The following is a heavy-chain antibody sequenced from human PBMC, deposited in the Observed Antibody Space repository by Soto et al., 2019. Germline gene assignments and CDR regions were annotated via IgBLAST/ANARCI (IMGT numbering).Heavy chain of an antibody. CDR2: ISAYNGNT. V-gene: IGHV1-18*01. CDR1: GYSFTSYG. J-gene: IGHJ6*02. D-gene: IGHD6-13*01. CDR3: ARDGITAVGTMDYYNYYGMDV. Sequence: QGQLVQSGAEVKKPGASVKVSCKTSGYSFTSYGIIWVRQAPGQGLEWMAWISAYNGNTDYAQKLQGRVTMTTDTSTSTVNMELRSLRFDDTAVYYCARDGITAVGTMDYYNYYGMDVWGQGTTVTVSS.